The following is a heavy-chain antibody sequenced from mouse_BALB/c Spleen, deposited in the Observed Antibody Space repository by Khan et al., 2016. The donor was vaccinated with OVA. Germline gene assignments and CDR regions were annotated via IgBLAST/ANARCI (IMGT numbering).Heavy chain of an antibody. Sequence: EVELVESGGDVVKPGGSLKLSCAASGFTFSTYGMSWVRQTPDKRLEWVATVSTGGHYTYYPDTVKGRFTISRDNAKDTLYLQMSSLKSEDTAMFYCARLAYFYDSGEFAYWGQGTLVTVSA. J-gene: IGHJ3*01. D-gene: IGHD1-1*01. V-gene: IGHV5-6*01. CDR3: ARLAYFYDSGEFAY. CDR2: VSTGGHYT. CDR1: GFTFSTYG.